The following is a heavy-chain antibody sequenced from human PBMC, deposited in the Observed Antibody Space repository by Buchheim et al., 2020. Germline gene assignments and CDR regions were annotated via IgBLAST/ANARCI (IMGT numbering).Heavy chain of an antibody. J-gene: IGHJ6*02. Sequence: EVQLVESGGGLIQPGGSLRLSCAASGFTFSNSQMHWVRQAPGKGLVWVSRIFPDGTTTTYADSVKGRFTISRDNAKNTVYLEMNSLRVEDTAVYYCARDRSYALDVWGQGTT. CDR2: IFPDGTTT. CDR3: ARDRSYALDV. V-gene: IGHV3-74*01. CDR1: GFTFSNSQ.